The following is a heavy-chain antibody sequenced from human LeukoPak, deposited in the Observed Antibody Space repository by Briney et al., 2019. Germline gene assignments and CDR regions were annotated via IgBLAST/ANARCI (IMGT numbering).Heavy chain of an antibody. CDR2: IYYSGST. D-gene: IGHD5-18*01. CDR1: GGSISSYY. V-gene: IGHV4-59*01. J-gene: IGHJ6*03. CDR3: ARGIQLWSEYYYMYG. Sequence: SETLSLICTVSGGSISSYYWSWIRQPPGKGLEWIGYIYYSGSTNYNPSLKSRVTISVDTSKNQFSLKLSSVTAADTAVYYCARGIQLWSEYYYMYGWGKGTTVTVSS.